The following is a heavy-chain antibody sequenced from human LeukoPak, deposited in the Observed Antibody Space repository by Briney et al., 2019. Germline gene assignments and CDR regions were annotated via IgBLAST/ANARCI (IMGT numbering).Heavy chain of an antibody. J-gene: IGHJ6*03. V-gene: IGHV4-39*07. CDR1: GGSISTSNYY. Sequence: SETLSLTCTVSGGSISTSNYYWGWIRQPPGKGLEWIGNIFYSGSAYYSPSLRSRVTISLDTSRNQFSLKLSSVTAADTAVYYCARDTYGSGSSPYYYYYMDVWGKGTTVTISS. D-gene: IGHD3-10*01. CDR3: ARDTYGSGSSPYYYYYMDV. CDR2: IFYSGSA.